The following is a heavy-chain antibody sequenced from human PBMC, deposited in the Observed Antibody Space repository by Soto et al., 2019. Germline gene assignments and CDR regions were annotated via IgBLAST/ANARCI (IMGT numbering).Heavy chain of an antibody. Sequence: EVQLVESGGGLVQAGASLRLSCAASGFTFSTYWMHWGRQAPGKGLMWLSRIKGDESATNYADSVEGRFTISRDNAKNTVDLQVNSLRVEDTGVYYCATGGLGAYWFDPWGQGTLVTVSS. CDR3: ATGGLGAYWFDP. CDR2: IKGDESAT. J-gene: IGHJ5*02. CDR1: GFTFSTYW. V-gene: IGHV3-74*01. D-gene: IGHD3-16*01.